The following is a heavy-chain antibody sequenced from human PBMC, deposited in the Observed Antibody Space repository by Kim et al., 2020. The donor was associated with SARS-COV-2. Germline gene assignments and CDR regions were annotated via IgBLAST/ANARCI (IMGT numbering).Heavy chain of an antibody. V-gene: IGHV4-4*07. J-gene: IGHJ4*02. CDR1: GGSISSYY. CDR3: AREETAATTRSVAY. Sequence: SETLSLTCTVSGGSISSYYWTWIRQPAGKGLEWIGRFYTSGSTNYNTSLKSRVIMSIDTSKNQFSLKLSSVTAADTAVYYCAREETAATTRSVAYWGQGTLVTVS. D-gene: IGHD1-7*01. CDR2: FYTSGST.